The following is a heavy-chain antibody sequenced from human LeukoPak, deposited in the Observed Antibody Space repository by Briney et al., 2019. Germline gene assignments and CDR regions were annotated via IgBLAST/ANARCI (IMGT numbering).Heavy chain of an antibody. J-gene: IGHJ4*02. CDR1: GGSFSGYY. D-gene: IGHD3-22*01. CDR3: ARVTYYYDSSGYFGPKFDY. V-gene: IGHV4-34*01. CDR2: INHSGST. Sequence: SETLSLTCAVYGGSFSGYYWSWIRQPPGKGLEWIGEINHSGSTNYNPSLKSRVTISVDTSKNQFSLKLSSVTAADTAVYYCARVTYYYDSSGYFGPKFDYWGQGTLVTVSS.